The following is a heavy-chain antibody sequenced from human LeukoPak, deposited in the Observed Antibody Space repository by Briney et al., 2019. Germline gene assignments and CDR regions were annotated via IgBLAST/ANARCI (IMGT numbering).Heavy chain of an antibody. CDR1: GGSISSSNW. V-gene: IGHV4-4*02. Sequence: SETLSLTCAVYGGSISSSNWWSWIRQAPGQGLEWIGEIYWSGRTNYNPSLKSRVSISLDKFNNQFSVKLTSVTAADTAVYYCARNFGYCDSGSCGDFDSWGQGTQVTVSS. CDR3: ARNFGYCDSGSCGDFDS. CDR2: IYWSGRT. D-gene: IGHD2-15*01. J-gene: IGHJ4*02.